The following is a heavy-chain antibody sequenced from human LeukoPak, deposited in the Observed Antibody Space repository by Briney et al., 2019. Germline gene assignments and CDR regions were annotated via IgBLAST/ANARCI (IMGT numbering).Heavy chain of an antibody. J-gene: IGHJ6*03. CDR2: INPNSGGT. D-gene: IGHD2-21*01. Sequence: ASVTVSCKASGYTFTGYYMHWVRQAPGQGLEWMGWINPNSGGTNYAQKFQGWVTMTRDTSISTVYMELSRLRSDDTAVYYCARSGVVIAIPHPTDYYYYMDVWGKGTTVTVSS. V-gene: IGHV1-2*04. CDR1: GYTFTGYY. CDR3: ARSGVVIAIPHPTDYYYYMDV.